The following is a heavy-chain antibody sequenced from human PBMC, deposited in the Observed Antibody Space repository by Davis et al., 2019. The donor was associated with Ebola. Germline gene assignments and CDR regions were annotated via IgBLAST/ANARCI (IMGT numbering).Heavy chain of an antibody. CDR1: WFTFSGSA. CDR2: IIPILGIA. V-gene: IGHV1-69*04. Sequence: KISCAASWFTFSGSAMHWVRQAPGQGLEWMGRIIPILGIANYAQKFQGRVTITADKSTSTAYMELSSLRSEDTAVYYCARRVGARSGFDYWGQGSLVTVSS. CDR3: ARRVGARSGFDY. D-gene: IGHD1-26*01. J-gene: IGHJ4*02.